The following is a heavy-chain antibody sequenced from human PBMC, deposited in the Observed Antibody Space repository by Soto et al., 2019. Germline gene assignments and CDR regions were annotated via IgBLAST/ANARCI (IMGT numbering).Heavy chain of an antibody. V-gene: IGHV4-31*03. D-gene: IGHD3-22*01. CDR1: GGSISSGGYY. CDR3: AAAYYYDRSGYHDAFDI. Sequence: TLSLTCTVSGGSISSGGYYGSWIPHHPGKGLEWIGYIYYSGSTYYNPSLKSRVTISVDTSKNQFSLKMSSVTAADTAVYYCAAAYYYDRSGYHDAFDIWGQGTMVTVSS. J-gene: IGHJ3*02. CDR2: IYYSGST.